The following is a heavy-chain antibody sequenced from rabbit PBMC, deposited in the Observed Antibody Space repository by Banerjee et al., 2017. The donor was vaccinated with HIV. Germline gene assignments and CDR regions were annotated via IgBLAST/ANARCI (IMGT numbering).Heavy chain of an antibody. CDR3: ARDYAGYIGYGYYFNL. D-gene: IGHD7-1*01. V-gene: IGHV1S43*01. CDR2: INTNSGNT. Sequence: QEQLEESGGDLVKPEGSLTLTCTASGFSFSNKYVMCRVRQAPGKGLEWIACINTNSGNTVYASWVNGRFTISRSTSLSTVDLKMTSLTAADTATYFCARDYAGYIGYGYYFNLWGPGTLVTVS. CDR1: GFSFSNKYV. J-gene: IGHJ4*01.